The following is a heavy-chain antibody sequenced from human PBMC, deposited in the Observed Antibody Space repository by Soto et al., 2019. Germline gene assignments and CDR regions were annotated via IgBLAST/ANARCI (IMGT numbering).Heavy chain of an antibody. CDR2: IYPGDSDT. CDR3: ARRAVLRYCSSTSCPGYYYYMDV. V-gene: IGHV5-51*01. J-gene: IGHJ6*03. D-gene: IGHD2-2*01. CDR1: GYSFTSYW. Sequence: GESLKISCKGSGYSFTSYWIGWVRQMPGKGLEWMGIIYPGDSDTRYSPSFQGQVTISADKSISTAYLQWSSLKASDTAMYYCARRAVLRYCSSTSCPGYYYYMDVWGKGTTVTVSS.